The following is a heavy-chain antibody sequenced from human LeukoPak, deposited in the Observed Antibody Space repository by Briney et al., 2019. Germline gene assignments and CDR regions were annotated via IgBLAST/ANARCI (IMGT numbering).Heavy chain of an antibody. Sequence: GGSLRLSCAASGFTFSSYWMSWVRQAPGKGLEWVANIKQDGSVKYYVDSVKGRFTISRDNAKNSLYLQMNSLRAEDTAVYYCARGSPFGELFQYYFDYWGQGTLVTVSS. CDR2: IKQDGSVK. CDR1: GFTFSSYW. D-gene: IGHD3-10*01. V-gene: IGHV3-7*01. CDR3: ARGSPFGELFQYYFDY. J-gene: IGHJ4*02.